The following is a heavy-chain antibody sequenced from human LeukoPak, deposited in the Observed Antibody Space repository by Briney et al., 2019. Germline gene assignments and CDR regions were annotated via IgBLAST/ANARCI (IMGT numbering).Heavy chain of an antibody. V-gene: IGHV3-23*01. CDR2: ISGSGGST. D-gene: IGHD5-24*01. J-gene: IGHJ4*02. CDR3: VKDWVATIVAPRHFDN. Sequence: PGGSLRLSCAASGFTFSNYAMNWVRQAPGKGLEWVSSISGSGGSTYYPDSVKGRFTISRDNSKNTLYLQIISLRAEDTAVYYCVKDWVATIVAPRHFDNWGQGTLVTVSS. CDR1: GFTFSNYA.